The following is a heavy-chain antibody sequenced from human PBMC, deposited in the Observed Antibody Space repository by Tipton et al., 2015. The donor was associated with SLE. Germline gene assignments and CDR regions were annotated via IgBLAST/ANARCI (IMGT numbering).Heavy chain of an antibody. CDR3: ARSGDCSNASCSSVDF. V-gene: IGHV4-34*01. J-gene: IGHJ4*02. CDR2: INHSGST. D-gene: IGHD2-2*01. CDR1: GGSFSGYY. Sequence: TLSLTCAVYGGSFSGYYWSWIRQPPGKGLEWIGEINHSGSTNYNPSLKSRVTISVDTSKNQFSLKMTSVTTADTAVYYCARSGDCSNASCSSVDFCGQGTLVTVSS.